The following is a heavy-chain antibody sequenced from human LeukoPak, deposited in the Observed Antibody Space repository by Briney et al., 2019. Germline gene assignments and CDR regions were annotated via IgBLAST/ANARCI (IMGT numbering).Heavy chain of an antibody. J-gene: IGHJ4*02. CDR2: ISGSGGST. Sequence: PGGSLRLSCAASGFTFSNYYMNWVRQAPGKGLEWVSAISGSGGSTYYADSVKGRFTISRDNSKNTLYLQMNSLRAEDTAVYYCAKVSRYSSSSDYWGQGTLVTVSS. V-gene: IGHV3-23*01. CDR1: GFTFSNYY. CDR3: AKVSRYSSSSDY. D-gene: IGHD6-6*01.